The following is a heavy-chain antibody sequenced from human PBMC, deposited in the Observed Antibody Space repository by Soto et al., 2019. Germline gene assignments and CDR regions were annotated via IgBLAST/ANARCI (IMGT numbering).Heavy chain of an antibody. CDR2: IYHSGST. J-gene: IGHJ6*02. D-gene: IGHD5-18*01. CDR3: AGWIQLQQYYYYGMDV. V-gene: IGHV4-4*02. Sequence: QVQLQESGPGLVKPSGTLSLTCAVSGGSISSSNWWSWVRQPPGKGLEWIGEIYHSGSTNYNPSLKSRVTISVDKSKHQFSLKLSSVPAADTAVYYCAGWIQLQQYYYYGMDVWGQGTTVTVSS. CDR1: GGSISSSNW.